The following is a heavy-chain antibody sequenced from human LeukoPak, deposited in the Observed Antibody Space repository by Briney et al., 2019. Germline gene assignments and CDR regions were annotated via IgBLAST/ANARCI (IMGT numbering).Heavy chain of an antibody. Sequence: GGSLRLSCAASGFTFSNYAMSWVRQAPGKGLEWVPSISGGSESTAYAGSVKGRLTISRDNSKNMLYMQMNSLRVEDTAVYYCAKELWSGYHNPFDSWGQGTLVTVSS. CDR3: AKELWSGYHNPFDS. V-gene: IGHV3-23*01. J-gene: IGHJ4*02. CDR2: ISGGSEST. CDR1: GFTFSNYA. D-gene: IGHD3-3*01.